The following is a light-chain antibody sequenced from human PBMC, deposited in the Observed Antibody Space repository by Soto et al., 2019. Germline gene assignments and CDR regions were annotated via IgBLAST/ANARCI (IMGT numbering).Light chain of an antibody. CDR3: QSYDSSLSGVV. CDR2: GNS. V-gene: IGLV1-40*01. CDR1: SSNIGAGYD. Sequence: QSVLTQPPSVSGAPGQRVTSSCTGNSSNIGAGYDVHWYQQLPGTAPKLLIYGNSNRPSGVPDRFSGSKSGTSASLAITGLQAEDEADYYCQSYDSSLSGVVFGGGTKVTVL. J-gene: IGLJ2*01.